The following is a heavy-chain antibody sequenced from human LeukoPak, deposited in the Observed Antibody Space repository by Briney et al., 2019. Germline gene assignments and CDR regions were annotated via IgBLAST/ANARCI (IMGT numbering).Heavy chain of an antibody. J-gene: IGHJ4*02. V-gene: IGHV1-2*02. CDR1: GYTFTGYY. CDR3: ARDSLEYYYDSSGPNYPY. CDR2: INPNSGGT. D-gene: IGHD3-22*01. Sequence: ASVKVSCKASGYTFTGYYMHWVRQAPGQGPEWMGWINPNSGGTNYAQKFQGRVTMTRDTSISTAYMELSRLRSDDTAVYYCARDSLEYYYDSSGPNYPYWGQGTLVTVSS.